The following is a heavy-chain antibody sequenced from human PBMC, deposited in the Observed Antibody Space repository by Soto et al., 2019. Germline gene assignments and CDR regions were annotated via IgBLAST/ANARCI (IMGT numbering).Heavy chain of an antibody. Sequence: QVQLVQSGAEVKKPGSSVKVSCKASGGTFSSYAISWVRQAPGQGLEWMGGIIPIFGTANYAQKFQGRVTITADESTSTAYMELSSLRSEDTAVYYCARGPIAAAGTTYYYYGMDVWGQGTTVTVSS. CDR2: IIPIFGTA. CDR3: ARGPIAAAGTTYYYYGMDV. D-gene: IGHD6-13*01. V-gene: IGHV1-69*12. CDR1: GGTFSSYA. J-gene: IGHJ6*02.